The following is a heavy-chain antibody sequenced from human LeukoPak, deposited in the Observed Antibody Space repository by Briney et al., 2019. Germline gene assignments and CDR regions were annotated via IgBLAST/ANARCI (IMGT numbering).Heavy chain of an antibody. J-gene: IGHJ4*02. CDR2: INTDGSHT. D-gene: IGHD1-26*01. CDR3: ARIKVGATGIDY. V-gene: IGHV3-74*01. CDR1: GFTFNNYW. Sequence: GGSLRLSCAASGFTFNNYWMHWDRQAPGKGLVWVSRINTDGSHTNYADSVKGRFTFSRDNAKNTLYLQMNSLRAEDTAVYYCARIKVGATGIDYWGQGTLVTVSS.